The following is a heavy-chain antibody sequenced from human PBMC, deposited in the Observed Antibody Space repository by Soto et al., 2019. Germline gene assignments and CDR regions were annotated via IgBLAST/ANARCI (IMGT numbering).Heavy chain of an antibody. J-gene: IGHJ4*02. V-gene: IGHV3-30-3*01. D-gene: IGHD6-13*01. CDR1: GFTFSSYA. CDR2: ISYDGSNK. CDR3: ARGQQHLASPFDY. Sequence: PGGSLRLSCAASGFTFSSYAMHWVRQAPGKGLEWVAVISYDGSNKYYADSVKGRFTISRDNSKNTLYLQMNSLRLDDTAVFYCARGQQHLASPFDYWGQGTLVTV.